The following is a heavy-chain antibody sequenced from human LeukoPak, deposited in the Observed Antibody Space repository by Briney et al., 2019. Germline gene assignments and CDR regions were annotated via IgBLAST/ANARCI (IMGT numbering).Heavy chain of an antibody. D-gene: IGHD1-26*01. J-gene: IGHJ6*03. CDR1: GGTFSSYA. Sequence: SVKVSCKASGGTFSSYAISWVRQAPGQGLEWMGGIIPIFGTANYAQKFQGRVTITTDESTSTAYMELSSLRSEDTAVYYDASQQRAVGASHDYCVCYSYMDVWGKGTTVTVSS. CDR2: IIPIFGTA. V-gene: IGHV1-69*05. CDR3: ASQQRAVGASHDYCVCYSYMDV.